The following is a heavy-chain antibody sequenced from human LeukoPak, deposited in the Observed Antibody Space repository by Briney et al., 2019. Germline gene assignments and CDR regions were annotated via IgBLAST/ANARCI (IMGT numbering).Heavy chain of an antibody. D-gene: IGHD3-3*01. J-gene: IGHJ5*02. CDR3: ARVLGHPRITIFGVVIMRNWFDP. Sequence: SETLSLTCAVYGGSFSGYYWSWIRQPPGKGLEWIGEINHSGSTNYNPSLKSRVTISVDTSKNQFSLKLSSVTAADTAVYYCARVLGHPRITIFGVVIMRNWFDPRGQATLVTVSS. CDR1: GGSFSGYY. CDR2: INHSGST. V-gene: IGHV4-34*01.